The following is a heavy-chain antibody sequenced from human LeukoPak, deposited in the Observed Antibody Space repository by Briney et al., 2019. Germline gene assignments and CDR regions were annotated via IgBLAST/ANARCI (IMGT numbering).Heavy chain of an antibody. CDR3: AGPSADSDAFDL. CDR2: ITPFNGNT. Sequence: QALEWMGWITPFNGNTNYAQKFQDRVTITRDRSMSTAYMELSSLRSEDTAMYYCAGPSADSDAFDLWGHGTTVTVSS. D-gene: IGHD6-19*01. J-gene: IGHJ3*01. V-gene: IGHV1-45*02.